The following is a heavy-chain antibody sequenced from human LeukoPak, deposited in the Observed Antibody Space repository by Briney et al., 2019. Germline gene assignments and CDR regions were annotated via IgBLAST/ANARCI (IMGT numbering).Heavy chain of an antibody. CDR3: ARASYDYVWGSYRFVY. Sequence: SETLSLTCTVSGGSISSYYWSWIRQPPGKGLEWIGYIYYSGSTNYNPSLKSRVTISVDTSKNQFSLKLSSVTAADTAVYYCARASYDYVWGSYRFVYWGQGNLVTVSS. CDR1: GGSISSYY. D-gene: IGHD3-16*02. CDR2: IYYSGST. V-gene: IGHV4-59*01. J-gene: IGHJ4*02.